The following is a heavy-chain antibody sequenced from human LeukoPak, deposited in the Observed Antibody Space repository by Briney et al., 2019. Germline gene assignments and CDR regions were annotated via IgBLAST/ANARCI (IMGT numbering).Heavy chain of an antibody. J-gene: IGHJ3*02. Sequence: GRALRLSCAASGFTFSSYGMHWVRQAPGKGLEWVSSISSSSSYIYYADSVKGRFTISRDNAKNSLYLQMNSLRAEDTAVYYCAREFCSGGSCRAAFDIWGQGTMVTVSS. CDR1: GFTFSSYG. CDR2: ISSSSSYI. V-gene: IGHV3-21*01. CDR3: AREFCSGGSCRAAFDI. D-gene: IGHD2-15*01.